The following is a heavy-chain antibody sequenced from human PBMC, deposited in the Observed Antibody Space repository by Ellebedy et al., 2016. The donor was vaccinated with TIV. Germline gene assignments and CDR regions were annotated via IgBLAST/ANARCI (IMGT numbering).Heavy chain of an antibody. CDR2: ISYDGSNK. D-gene: IGHD2-2*01. CDR3: AKEVKYQLLLSSFNDY. J-gene: IGHJ4*02. CDR1: GFTFSDHA. V-gene: IGHV3-30-3*01. Sequence: GESLKISCAASGFTFSDHAVHWVRQAPGKGLEWVAVISYDGSNKYYADSVKGRFTISRDNSKNTLYLQMNSLRAEDTAVYYCAKEVKYQLLLSSFNDYWGQGTLVTVSS.